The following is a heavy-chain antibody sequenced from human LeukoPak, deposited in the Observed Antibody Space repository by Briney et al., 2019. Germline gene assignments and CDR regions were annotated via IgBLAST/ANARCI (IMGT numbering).Heavy chain of an antibody. D-gene: IGHD4-17*01. CDR2: INAGNGNT. J-gene: IGHJ6*02. CDR1: GYTFTSYA. V-gene: IGHV1-3*01. CDR3: AREPPYADDYGEPYGMDV. Sequence: GASVKVSCKASGYTFTSYAMHWVRQAPGQRLEWMGWINAGNGNTKYSQKFQGRVTITRDTSASTAYMELSSLRSEDTAVYYCAREPPYADDYGEPYGMDVWGQGTTVTVSS.